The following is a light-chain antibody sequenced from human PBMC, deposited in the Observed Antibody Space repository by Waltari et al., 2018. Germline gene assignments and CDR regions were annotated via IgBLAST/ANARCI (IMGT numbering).Light chain of an antibody. Sequence: TVSCRASQSVSRALAWYQQKPGQAPRLLIYGASTRATGIPDRFSGSGSGTDFSLTISRLEPDDFAVYYCQHYLKLPVTFGQGTTVEI. V-gene: IGKV3-20*01. CDR2: GAS. CDR3: QHYLKLPVT. J-gene: IGKJ1*01. CDR1: QSVSRA.